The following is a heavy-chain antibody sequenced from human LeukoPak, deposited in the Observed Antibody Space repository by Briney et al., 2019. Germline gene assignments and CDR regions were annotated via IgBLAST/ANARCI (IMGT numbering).Heavy chain of an antibody. D-gene: IGHD3-3*01. CDR1: GFTFNNYA. V-gene: IGHV3-23*01. CDR3: AKVPVFSLTISEVVTDDAFDI. J-gene: IGHJ3*02. Sequence: GGSLRLSCAASGFTFNNYAMTWVRQAPGKGLEWVSAISGSGGATYYADSVKGRFTISRDNSKNTLYLQMNSLRAEDTAVYYCAKVPVFSLTISEVVTDDAFDIWGQGTIVTVSS. CDR2: ISGSGGAT.